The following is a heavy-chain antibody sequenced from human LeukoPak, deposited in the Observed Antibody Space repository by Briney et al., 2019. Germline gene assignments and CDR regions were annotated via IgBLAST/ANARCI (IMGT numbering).Heavy chain of an antibody. D-gene: IGHD3-3*01. V-gene: IGHV3-7*01. Sequence: PGGSLRLSCEASGFSFRDYAMSWVRQAPGKGLEWVANIKQDGSQKYYVDSVKGRFSISRDNAKNSLYLQMNSLRAEDTAVYYCARGVPYASWSGPHYSDYWGQGTLVTVSS. CDR1: GFSFRDYA. CDR2: IKQDGSQK. CDR3: ARGVPYASWSGPHYSDY. J-gene: IGHJ4*02.